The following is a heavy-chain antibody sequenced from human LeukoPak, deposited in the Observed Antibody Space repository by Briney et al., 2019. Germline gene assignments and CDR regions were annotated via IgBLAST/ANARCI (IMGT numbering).Heavy chain of an antibody. CDR2: IDYSGSS. CDR3: ARHPFGFPNWFDR. Sequence: SETLSHTCTVSGGSTSSLGWSWIRQPPGKGLEWIGYIDYSGSSGYNPSLATRVTISADTSTNQVFLKVNSVTAADTAVYYCARHPFGFPNWFDRWGQGTLVTVSS. CDR1: GGSTSSLG. D-gene: IGHD3-10*01. V-gene: IGHV4-59*08. J-gene: IGHJ5*02.